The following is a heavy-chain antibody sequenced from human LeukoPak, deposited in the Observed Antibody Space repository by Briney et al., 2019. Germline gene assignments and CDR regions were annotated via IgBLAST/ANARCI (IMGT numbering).Heavy chain of an antibody. D-gene: IGHD3-10*02. CDR1: GGSINSYY. CDR3: TRPGFMMFGEFVDY. CDR2: IYTSGST. J-gene: IGHJ4*02. Sequence: SETLSLTCTVSGGSINSYYWSWIRQPAGKGLEWIGRIYTSGSTNYNPSLKSRVTTSVDTSKNQFSLKLSSVTAADTAVYYCTRPGFMMFGEFVDYWGQGTLVTVSS. V-gene: IGHV4-4*07.